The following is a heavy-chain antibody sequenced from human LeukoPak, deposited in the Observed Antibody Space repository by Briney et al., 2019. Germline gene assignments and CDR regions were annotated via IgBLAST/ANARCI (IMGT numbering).Heavy chain of an antibody. CDR1: GGSISSSSYY. J-gene: IGHJ4*02. Sequence: SETLSLTCTVSGGSISSSSYYWGWIRQPPGKGLEWIGSIYYSGSTYYNPSLKSRVTISVDTSKNQFSLKLSSVTAADTAVYYCARTRAAASTVDYWGQGTLVTVSS. CDR2: IYYSGST. V-gene: IGHV4-39*01. CDR3: ARTRAAASTVDY. D-gene: IGHD6-13*01.